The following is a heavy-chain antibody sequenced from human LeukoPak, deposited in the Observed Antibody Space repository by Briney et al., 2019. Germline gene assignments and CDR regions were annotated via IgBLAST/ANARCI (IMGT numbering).Heavy chain of an antibody. CDR3: ARGRIGIGKLKTPYYFDY. J-gene: IGHJ4*02. CDR2: INHSGST. CDR1: GGSFSGYY. D-gene: IGHD1-1*01. V-gene: IGHV4-34*01. Sequence: SETLSLTCAVYGGSFSGYYWSWIRQPPGKGLEWIGAINHSGSTNYNPSLKSRVTISVDTSKNQFSLKLSSVTAADTAVYYCARGRIGIGKLKTPYYFDYWGQGTLVTVSS.